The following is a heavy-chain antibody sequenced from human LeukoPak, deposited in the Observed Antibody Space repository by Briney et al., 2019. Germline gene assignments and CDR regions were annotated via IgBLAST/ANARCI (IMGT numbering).Heavy chain of an antibody. D-gene: IGHD3-9*01. J-gene: IGHJ5*02. V-gene: IGHV3-7*01. CDR3: AREGRAIRYFDWLPPGNWFDP. CDR1: GFSFTTYW. Sequence: GGSLRLSCAASGFSFTTYWMGWVRQAPGKGLEWVANINQDGTEKYYVDSVKGRFTISRDNAKNSLYLQMNSLRAEDTAVYYCAREGRAIRYFDWLPPGNWFDPWGQGTLVTVSS. CDR2: INQDGTEK.